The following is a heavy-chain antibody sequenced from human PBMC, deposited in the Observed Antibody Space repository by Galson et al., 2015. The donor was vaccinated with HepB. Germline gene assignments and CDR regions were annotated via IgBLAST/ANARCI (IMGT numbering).Heavy chain of an antibody. CDR1: GGSISDNNW. D-gene: IGHD5-12*01. Sequence: ETLSLTCVVSGGSISDNNWWSWVRQPPGKELEWIGEIYHSGSTNYNPSLKSRVTISVDKSKNQFSLQLSSVTAADTAVYYCVKAGASGYDFLFEFWGRGTLVTVSS. CDR3: VKAGASGYDFLFEF. J-gene: IGHJ4*02. CDR2: IYHSGST. V-gene: IGHV4-4*02.